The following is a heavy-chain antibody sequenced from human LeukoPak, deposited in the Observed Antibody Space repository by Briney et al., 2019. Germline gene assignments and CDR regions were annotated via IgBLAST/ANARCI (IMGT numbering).Heavy chain of an antibody. J-gene: IGHJ4*02. V-gene: IGHV1-69*06. CDR1: GGTFSSYA. D-gene: IGHD3-22*01. Sequence: GASVKVSCKASGGTFSSYAISWVRQAPGQGLEWMGGIIPIFGTANYAQKFQGRVTITADKSTSTAYMELSSLRSEDTAVYYCATAPHPAYYDSSAASFDYWGQGTLVTVSS. CDR3: ATAPHPAYYDSSAASFDY. CDR2: IIPIFGTA.